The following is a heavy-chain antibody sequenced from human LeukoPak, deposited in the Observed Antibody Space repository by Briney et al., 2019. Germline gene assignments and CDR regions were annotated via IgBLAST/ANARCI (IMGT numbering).Heavy chain of an antibody. CDR2: INHSGCT. V-gene: IGHV4-34*01. J-gene: IGHJ4*02. Sequence: SETLSLTCAVYGGSFSGYYWSWIRQPPGKGLEWIGEINHSGCTNYNPSLKSRVTISVDTSKNQFSLKLSSVTAADTAVYYCARGHMVRGVTIDYWGQGTLVTVSS. CDR1: GGSFSGYY. D-gene: IGHD3-10*01. CDR3: ARGHMVRGVTIDY.